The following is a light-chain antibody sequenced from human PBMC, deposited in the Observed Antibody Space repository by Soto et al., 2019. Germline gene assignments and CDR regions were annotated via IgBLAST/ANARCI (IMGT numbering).Light chain of an antibody. V-gene: IGKV1-39*01. CDR2: GTS. CDR1: QSISIY. CDR3: QQSYSSLWT. Sequence: DIHMTHPPSTLSASVGDIVTITCRASQSISIYLNWYQQKPGKAPKLVIYGTSTLQSGVPSRFSGSGSGTDFTLTISRLQREDFATYYCQQSYSSLWTFGQGTKVDI. J-gene: IGKJ1*01.